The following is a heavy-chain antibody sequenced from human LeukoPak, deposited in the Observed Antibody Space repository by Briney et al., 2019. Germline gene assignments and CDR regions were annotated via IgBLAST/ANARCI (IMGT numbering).Heavy chain of an antibody. J-gene: IGHJ4*02. CDR1: GYTFTSYY. Sequence: ASVKVSCKASGYTFTSYYMHWVRQAPGQGLEWMGIINPSGGSTSYAQKFQGRVTMTRDMSTSTVYMELSSLRSEDTAVYYCARGPIGTYYDILTGYSPVDYWGQGTLVTVSS. CDR3: ARGPIGTYYDILTGYSPVDY. V-gene: IGHV1-46*01. D-gene: IGHD3-9*01. CDR2: INPSGGST.